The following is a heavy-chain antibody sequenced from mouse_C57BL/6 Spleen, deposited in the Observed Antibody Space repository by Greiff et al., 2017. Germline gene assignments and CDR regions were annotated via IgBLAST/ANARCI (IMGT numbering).Heavy chain of an antibody. V-gene: IGHV1-69*01. D-gene: IGHD2-3*01. J-gene: IGHJ2*01. CDR3: ARRVYDGGDY. CDR2: IDPSDSYT. Sequence: VKLQQPGAELVMPGASVKLSCKASGYTFTSYWMHWVKQRPGQGLEWIGEIDPSDSYTNYNQKFKGKSTLTVDKSSSTAYMQLSSLTSEDSAVYYCARRVYDGGDYWGQGTTLTVSS. CDR1: GYTFTSYW.